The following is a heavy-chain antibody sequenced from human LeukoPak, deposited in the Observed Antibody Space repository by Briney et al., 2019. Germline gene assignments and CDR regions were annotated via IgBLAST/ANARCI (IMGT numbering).Heavy chain of an antibody. V-gene: IGHV3-15*07. D-gene: IGHD1-1*01. J-gene: IGHJ4*02. Sequence: PGGSLRLSCAPSGFTFSSAWMHWVRQAPGKGLEWVGRIKSKVDGGTTDYAAPVKGRFTISRDDLENMLYLQMNSLKTEDTAVYYCIADTPPWNPYGLDYWGQGTLVTVPS. CDR2: IKSKVDGGTT. CDR3: IADTPPWNPYGLDY. CDR1: GFTFSSAW.